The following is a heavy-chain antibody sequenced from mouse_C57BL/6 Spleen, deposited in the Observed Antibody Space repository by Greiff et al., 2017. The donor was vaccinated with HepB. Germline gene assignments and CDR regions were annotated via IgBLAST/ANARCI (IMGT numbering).Heavy chain of an antibody. CDR1: GYTFTGYW. J-gene: IGHJ3*01. CDR3: ARRVTTGELFAY. D-gene: IGHD2-2*01. Sequence: QVQLQQSGAELMKPGASVKLSCKASGYTFTGYWIEWVKQKPGHGLEWIGEILPGSGSTNYNEKFKGKATFTADTSSNTAYMQLRSLTTEDSAIYYCARRVTTGELFAYWGQGTLVTVSA. CDR2: ILPGSGST. V-gene: IGHV1-9*01.